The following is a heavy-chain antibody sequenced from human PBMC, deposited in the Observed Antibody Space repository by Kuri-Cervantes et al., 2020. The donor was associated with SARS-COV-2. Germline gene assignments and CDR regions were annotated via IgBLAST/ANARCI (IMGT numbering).Heavy chain of an antibody. J-gene: IGHJ2*01. V-gene: IGHV3-33*06. CDR3: AKFPVLLVRSLSWYFDL. Sequence: LSLTCAASGFTFSSYGMHWVRQAPGKGLEWVAVIWYDGSNKYYADSVKGRFTISRDNSKNTLYLQMNSLRADDTAVYYCAKFPVLLVRSLSWYFDLWGRGTLVTVSS. CDR2: IWYDGSNK. CDR1: GFTFSSYG. D-gene: IGHD3-10*01.